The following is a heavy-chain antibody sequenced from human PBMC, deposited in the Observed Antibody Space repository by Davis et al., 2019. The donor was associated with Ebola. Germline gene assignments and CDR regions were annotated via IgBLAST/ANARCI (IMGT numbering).Heavy chain of an antibody. V-gene: IGHV1-69*04. Sequence: SVKVSCKASGGTSSTYAINWVRQVPGQGLEWMGRIIPYLYITNYAQKFQGRVPITADKSTNTAYMELSSLRSEETAMYYCARDPGYSSSSRMDVWGQGTTVIVSS. CDR3: ARDPGYSSSSRMDV. CDR2: IIPYLYIT. D-gene: IGHD6-6*01. CDR1: GGTSSTYA. J-gene: IGHJ6*02.